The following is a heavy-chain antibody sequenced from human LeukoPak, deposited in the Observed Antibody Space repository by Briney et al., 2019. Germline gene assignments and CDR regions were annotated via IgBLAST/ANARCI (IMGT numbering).Heavy chain of an antibody. J-gene: IGHJ5*02. CDR2: IYTSGST. V-gene: IGHV4-4*07. CDR1: GGSISSYY. Sequence: NSSETLSLTCTVSGGSISSYYWSWIRQPAGKGLEWIGRIYTSGSTNYNPSLKSRVTMSVDTSKNQFSLKLSSVTAADTAIYYSIGVVVPGRFDPWGQGTLVTVSS. D-gene: IGHD3-22*01. CDR3: IGVVVPGRFDP.